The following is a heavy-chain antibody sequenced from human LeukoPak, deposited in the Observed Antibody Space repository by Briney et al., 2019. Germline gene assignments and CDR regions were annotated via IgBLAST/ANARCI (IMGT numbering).Heavy chain of an antibody. CDR1: GFTFGIYS. CDR3: TTDRPYYDYVWGSYRYRYFDY. V-gene: IGHV3-15*01. CDR2: IKSKTDGGTT. J-gene: IGHJ4*02. D-gene: IGHD3-16*02. Sequence: GGSLRLSCAASGFTFGIYSMSWVRQAPGKGLEWVGRIKSKTDGGTTDYAAPVKGRFTISRDDSKNTLYLQMNSLKTEDTAVYYCTTDRPYYDYVWGSYRYRYFDYWGQGTLVTVSS.